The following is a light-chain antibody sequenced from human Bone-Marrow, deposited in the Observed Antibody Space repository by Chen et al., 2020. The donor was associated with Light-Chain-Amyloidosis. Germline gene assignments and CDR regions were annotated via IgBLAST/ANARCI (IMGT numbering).Light chain of an antibody. J-gene: IGLJ2*01. Sequence: SYELTQPLSVSVSAGQTARITCSGDDLPTKYAYWYQQKPGQAPVLVIHRDTERPSGISERFSGYSSGTTATLTISGVQAEDEADYHCQSADSSGTYEVIFGGGTKLTVL. CDR2: RDT. V-gene: IGLV3-25*03. CDR3: QSADSSGTYEVI. CDR1: DLPTKY.